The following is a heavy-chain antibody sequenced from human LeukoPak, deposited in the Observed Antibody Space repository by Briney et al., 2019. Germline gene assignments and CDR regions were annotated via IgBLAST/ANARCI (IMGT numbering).Heavy chain of an antibody. CDR3: AKAAVITGGLYYFDY. Sequence: GGALRLSCAASGFTFSSYAMSWVRRAPGKGLEWVSVISGTGGSIYYADSVKGRFTISRDNSKNTLYLQMNSLRAEDTAVYYCAKAAVITGGLYYFDYWGQGTLVTVSS. CDR1: GFTFSSYA. CDR2: ISGTGGSI. V-gene: IGHV3-23*01. J-gene: IGHJ4*02. D-gene: IGHD5-24*01.